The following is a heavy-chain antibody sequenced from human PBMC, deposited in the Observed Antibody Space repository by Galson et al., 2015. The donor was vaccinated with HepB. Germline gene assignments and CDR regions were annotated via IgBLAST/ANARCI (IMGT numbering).Heavy chain of an antibody. Sequence: SLRLSFAASGFTFRSYAMSWVRQAPGKGLEWVSAISGSGGSTYYADSVKGRFTISRDNSKNTLYLQMNSLRAEDTAIYYCAKEGTRLQWFGELLSEATCWGQGALATVSS. J-gene: IGHJ4*02. D-gene: IGHD3-10*01. CDR1: GFTFRSYA. CDR3: AKEGTRLQWFGELLSEATC. CDR2: ISGSGGST. V-gene: IGHV3-23*01.